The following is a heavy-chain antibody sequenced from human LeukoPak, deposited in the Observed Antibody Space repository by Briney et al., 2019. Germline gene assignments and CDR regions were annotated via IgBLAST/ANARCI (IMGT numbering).Heavy chain of an antibody. CDR2: IHTSGST. CDR1: GGSISSGNYY. D-gene: IGHD6-13*01. CDR3: PPGRAAERHYTWFDP. Sequence: SETLSLTCTVSGGSISSGNYYWTWIRQPAGKGLEWIGRIHTSGSTNYNPSLKSRVTISVDMSKNQFSLKLSSVTAADTAVYSCPPGRAAERHYTWFDPWGQEPLVPASP. V-gene: IGHV4-61*02. J-gene: IGHJ5*02.